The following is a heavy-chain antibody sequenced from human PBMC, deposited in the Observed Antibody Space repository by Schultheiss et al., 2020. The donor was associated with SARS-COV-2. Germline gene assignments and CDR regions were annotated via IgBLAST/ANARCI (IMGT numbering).Heavy chain of an antibody. Sequence: SETLSLTCTVSGGSISSSSYYWSWIRQPPGKGLEWIGYISYIGSTNYNPSLKSRVTLSVGTSKDHFSLKLSSVTAADTAVYYCARENIAARRGAMDVWGQGTTVTVSS. CDR2: ISYIGST. V-gene: IGHV4-61*03. J-gene: IGHJ6*02. D-gene: IGHD6-6*01. CDR1: GGSISSSSYY. CDR3: ARENIAARRGAMDV.